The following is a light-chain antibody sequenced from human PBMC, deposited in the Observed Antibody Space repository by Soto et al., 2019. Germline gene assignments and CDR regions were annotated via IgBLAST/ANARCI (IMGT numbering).Light chain of an antibody. CDR2: EVT. CDR1: SSDVGGYNY. V-gene: IGLV2-8*01. J-gene: IGLJ1*01. CDR3: SSYAGTAYV. Sequence: QSVLTQPPSASGSPGQSVTISCTVTSSDVGGYNYVSWYQQHPGKVPKLMIYEVTKRPSGVPDRFSGSKSGNTASLTVSGLQTEDEADYYCSSYAGTAYVFGTGTKVTVL.